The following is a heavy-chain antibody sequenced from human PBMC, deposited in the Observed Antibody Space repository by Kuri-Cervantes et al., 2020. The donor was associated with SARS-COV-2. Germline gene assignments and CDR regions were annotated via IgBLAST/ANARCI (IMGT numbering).Heavy chain of an antibody. CDR2: ISGSGGST. Sequence: ETLSLTCAASGFTLSSYAMSWVRQAPGKGLEWVSSISGSGGSTYYADSVKGRFTISRDNSKNTLYLQMNSLRAEDTAVYYCAKFYRDIVVVPAARGFYFDYWGQGTLVTVSS. V-gene: IGHV3-23*01. CDR3: AKFYRDIVVVPAARGFYFDY. D-gene: IGHD2-2*01. CDR1: GFTLSSYA. J-gene: IGHJ4*02.